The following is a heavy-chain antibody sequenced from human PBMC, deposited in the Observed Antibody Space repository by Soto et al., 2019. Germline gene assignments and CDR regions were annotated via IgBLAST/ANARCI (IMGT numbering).Heavy chain of an antibody. CDR1: GYTFTSYY. D-gene: IGHD3-16*01. J-gene: IGHJ4*02. CDR2: INPSGGGT. V-gene: IGHV1-46*03. Sequence: ASVKVSCKASGYTFTSYYLHWVRQAPGQGPEWMGIINPSGGGTSYAQKFQSRVTMTIDSSTSTVYMELSSLISDDTAVYYCTRDRGTSMITKLFDYWGQGTLVTVSS. CDR3: TRDRGTSMITKLFDY.